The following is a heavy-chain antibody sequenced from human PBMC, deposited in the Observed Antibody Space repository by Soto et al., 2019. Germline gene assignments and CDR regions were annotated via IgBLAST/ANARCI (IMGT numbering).Heavy chain of an antibody. D-gene: IGHD2-15*01. CDR1: GGTFSSYA. Sequence: TGEVSCKASGGTFSSYAISWVRQAPGQGLEWMGGIIPIFGTANYAQKFQGRVTITADESTSTAYMELSSLRSEDTAVYYCARDRPYCSGGSCAGYWGQGTLVTVSS. CDR2: IIPIFGTA. CDR3: ARDRPYCSGGSCAGY. V-gene: IGHV1-69*13. J-gene: IGHJ4*02.